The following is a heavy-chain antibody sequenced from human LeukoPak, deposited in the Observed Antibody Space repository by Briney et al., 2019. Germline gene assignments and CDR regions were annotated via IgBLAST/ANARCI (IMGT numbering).Heavy chain of an antibody. CDR3: ARTPVPYYYDSSGFFSTFHFDY. J-gene: IGHJ4*02. CDR2: TYYSGST. CDR1: GGSISSYY. V-gene: IGHV4-59*01. Sequence: SETLSLTCTVSGGSISSYYWSWIRQPPGKGLEWIGYTYYSGSTNYNPSLKSRVTISVDTSKNQFSLKLSSVTAADTAVYYCARTPVPYYYDSSGFFSTFHFDYWGQGTLVTVSS. D-gene: IGHD3-22*01.